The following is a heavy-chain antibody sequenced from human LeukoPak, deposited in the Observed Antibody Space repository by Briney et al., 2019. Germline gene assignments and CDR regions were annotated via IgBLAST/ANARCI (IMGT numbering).Heavy chain of an antibody. Sequence: GGSLRLSCAASGFSFSSYGMYWVRQPPGKGLEWVAFIRSDGTTKYYADSVKGRVTISRDNAKNTLYLQMNSLRGEDTAVYYCAKDVYDGSGYHFDYWGQGTLVTVSS. D-gene: IGHD3-22*01. CDR3: AKDVYDGSGYHFDY. J-gene: IGHJ4*02. V-gene: IGHV3-30*02. CDR1: GFSFSSYG. CDR2: IRSDGTTK.